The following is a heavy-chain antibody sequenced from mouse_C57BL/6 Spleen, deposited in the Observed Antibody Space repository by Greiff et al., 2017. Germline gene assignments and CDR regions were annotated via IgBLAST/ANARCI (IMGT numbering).Heavy chain of an antibody. V-gene: IGHV1-4*01. CDR1: GYTFTSYT. J-gene: IGHJ3*01. CDR3: ARSDYGYEGAWFAY. D-gene: IGHD2-2*01. Sequence: QVQLKQSGAELARPGASVKMSCKASGYTFTSYTMHWVKQRPGQGLEWIGYINPSSGYTKYNQKFKDKATLTADKSSSTAYMQLSSLTSEDSAVYYCARSDYGYEGAWFAYWGQGTLVTVSA. CDR2: INPSSGYT.